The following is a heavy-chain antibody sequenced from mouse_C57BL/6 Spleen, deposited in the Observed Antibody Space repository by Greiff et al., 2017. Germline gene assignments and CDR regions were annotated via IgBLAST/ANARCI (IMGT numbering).Heavy chain of an antibody. Sequence: VQLQESGAELVRPGASVKLSCKASGYTFTDYYINWVKQRPGQGLEWIARIYPGSGNTYYNEKFKGKATLTAEKSSSTAYMQLSSLTSEDSAVYFCAREVYGTMDYWGQGTSVTVSS. J-gene: IGHJ4*01. CDR3: AREVYGTMDY. V-gene: IGHV1-76*01. CDR2: IYPGSGNT. D-gene: IGHD1-1*02. CDR1: GYTFTDYY.